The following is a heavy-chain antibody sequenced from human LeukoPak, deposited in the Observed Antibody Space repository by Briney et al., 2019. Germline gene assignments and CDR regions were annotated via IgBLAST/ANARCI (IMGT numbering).Heavy chain of an antibody. V-gene: IGHV3-9*01. D-gene: IGHD3-10*01. CDR3: ARLHLGDTYGSGSPNWFDP. CDR2: MSWSGNIF. Sequence: PGRSLRLSCAASGFTFGDYAMHWVRQAPGKGLEWVSGMSWSGNIFGYADSVKGRFTISRENAKSSLYLQMNSLRPEDSAVYYCARLHLGDTYGSGSPNWFDPWGQGTLVTVSS. CDR1: GFTFGDYA. J-gene: IGHJ5*02.